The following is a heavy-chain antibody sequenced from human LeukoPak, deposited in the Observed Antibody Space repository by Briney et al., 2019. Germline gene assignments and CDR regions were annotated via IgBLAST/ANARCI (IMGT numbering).Heavy chain of an antibody. Sequence: PGGSLRLSCAASGFTFSSYSMNWVRQAPGKGLEWVSSTSSSSSYIYYADSVKGRFTISRDNAKNSLYLQMNSLRAEDTAVYYCARVSLELTYFDYWGQGTLVTVSS. V-gene: IGHV3-21*01. CDR1: GFTFSSYS. J-gene: IGHJ4*02. CDR2: TSSSSSYI. D-gene: IGHD1-7*01. CDR3: ARVSLELTYFDY.